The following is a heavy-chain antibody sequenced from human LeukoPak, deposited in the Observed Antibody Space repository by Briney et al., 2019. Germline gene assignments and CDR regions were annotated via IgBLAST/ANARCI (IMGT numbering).Heavy chain of an antibody. J-gene: IGHJ4*02. CDR3: AREAVSYFYFDY. Sequence: GGSLRLSCAASGFTFSSYGMHWVRQAPGKGLEGVAVIWYDGSKKYYADSVEGRFTISRDNSKNTLYLQMNSLRAEDTAVYFCAREAVSYFYFDYWGQGTLVTVSS. CDR2: IWYDGSKK. D-gene: IGHD1-26*01. V-gene: IGHV3-33*01. CDR1: GFTFSSYG.